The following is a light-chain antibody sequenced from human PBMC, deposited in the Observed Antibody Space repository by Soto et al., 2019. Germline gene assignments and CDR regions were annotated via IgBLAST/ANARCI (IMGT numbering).Light chain of an antibody. CDR2: EGS. V-gene: IGLV2-23*01. CDR3: CSYAGSSTHVV. CDR1: SSDVGSYNL. Sequence: QSALTQPASVSGSPGQSITISCTGTSSDVGSYNLVSWYQQHPGKAPKLMIYEGSKRPSGVSNRFSGSKSGNTASLTISGLQAEDEADYYRCSYAGSSTHVVFVGGTKLTVL. J-gene: IGLJ2*01.